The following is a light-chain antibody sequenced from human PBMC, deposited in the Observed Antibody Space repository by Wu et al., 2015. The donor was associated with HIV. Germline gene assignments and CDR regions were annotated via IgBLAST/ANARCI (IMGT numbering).Light chain of an antibody. J-gene: IGKJ4*01. Sequence: AIQLTQSPSSLSASVGDRVTITCRASQGINSALAWYQQKPGKAPKLLIYEASTLESGVPSRFSGSGSGTHFTLTISSLQPEDFTTYSGQQFNSYPPTFGGGTKVEIK. CDR3: QQFNSYPPT. CDR2: EAS. CDR1: QGINSA. V-gene: IGKV1-13*02.